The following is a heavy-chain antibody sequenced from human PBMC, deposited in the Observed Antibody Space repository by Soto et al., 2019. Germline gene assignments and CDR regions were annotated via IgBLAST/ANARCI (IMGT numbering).Heavy chain of an antibody. J-gene: IGHJ3*01. CDR1: GYTFTSYY. Sequence: GASVKVSCKASGYTFTSYYMHWVRQAPGQGLEWMGIINPSGGSTSYAQKFQGRVTMTRDTSTSTVYMELSSLRSEDTAVYYCARCTFLLSSTSIHDAFDFSGRRSMVTGS. CDR3: ARCTFLLSSTSIHDAFDF. V-gene: IGHV1-46*03. CDR2: INPSGGST. D-gene: IGHD2-2*01.